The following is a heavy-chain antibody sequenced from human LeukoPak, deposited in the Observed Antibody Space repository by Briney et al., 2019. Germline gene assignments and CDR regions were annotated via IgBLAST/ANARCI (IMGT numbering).Heavy chain of an antibody. V-gene: IGHV1-69*06. CDR3: AKDGGEYYDILTGYYPRLYYMDV. Sequence: SVKVSCKASGGTFSSYAISWVRQAPGQGLEWMGGIIPIFGTANYAQKFQGRVTITADKSTSTAYMELNSLRAEDTAVYYCAKDGGEYYDILTGYYPRLYYMDVWGKGTTVTISS. J-gene: IGHJ6*03. CDR1: GGTFSSYA. CDR2: IIPIFGTA. D-gene: IGHD3-9*01.